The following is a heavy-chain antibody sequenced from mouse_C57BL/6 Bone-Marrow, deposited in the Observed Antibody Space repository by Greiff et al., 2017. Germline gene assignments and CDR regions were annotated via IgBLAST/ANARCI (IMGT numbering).Heavy chain of an antibody. J-gene: IGHJ4*01. Sequence: QVQLVESGPELVKPGASVKISCKASGYAFSSSWMNWVKQRPGKGLEWIGRIYPGDGDTNYNGKFKGKATLTADKSSSTAYMQLSSLTSEDSAVYFCARSGPYDYDDAMDYGGQGTSVTVSS. CDR2: IYPGDGDT. CDR3: ARSGPYDYDDAMDY. CDR1: GYAFSSSW. V-gene: IGHV1-82*01. D-gene: IGHD2-4*01.